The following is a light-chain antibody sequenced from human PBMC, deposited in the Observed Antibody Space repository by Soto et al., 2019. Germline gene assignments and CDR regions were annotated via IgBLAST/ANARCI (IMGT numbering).Light chain of an antibody. V-gene: IGKV3-20*01. Sequence: EIVLTQSPGTLSLSPGERATLSCRASQSVSRSYLAWYQQKPGQAPRLLIYGASSRATGIPDRFSGSGSGTDLTLTISRLEPEDFAVYYCQQYGSSPQTFGQGTKVDIK. CDR1: QSVSRSY. J-gene: IGKJ1*01. CDR2: GAS. CDR3: QQYGSSPQT.